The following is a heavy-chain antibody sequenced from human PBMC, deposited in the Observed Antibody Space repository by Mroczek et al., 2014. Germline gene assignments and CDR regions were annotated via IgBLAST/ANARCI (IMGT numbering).Heavy chain of an antibody. CDR1: GFTFNSYA. V-gene: IGHV3-33*01. CDR3: ARSYQLLSIYTFDI. CDR2: IWYDGTNK. Sequence: QVQLVESGGGVVQPGRSLRLSCAASGFTFNSYAMHWVRQAPGKGLEWVAVIWYDGTNKYYADSVKGRFTISRDNSKNTLYLQMNSLRVEDTAVYYCARSYQLLSIYTFDIWGQGTMVTVSS. J-gene: IGHJ3*02. D-gene: IGHD2-2*01.